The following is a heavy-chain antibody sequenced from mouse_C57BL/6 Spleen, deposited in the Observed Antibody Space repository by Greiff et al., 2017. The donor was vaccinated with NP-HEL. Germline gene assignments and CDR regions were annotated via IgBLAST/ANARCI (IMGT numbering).Heavy chain of an antibody. J-gene: IGHJ1*03. CDR1: GFTFSSYA. D-gene: IGHD1-1*01. CDR3: ARSTTVAYWYFDV. CDR2: ISDGGSYT. Sequence: EVKLVESGGGLVKPGGSLKLSCAASGFTFSSYAMSWVRQTPGKRLEWVATISDGGSYTYYPDNVKGRFTISRDNAKNNLYLQMSHLKSEDTAMYYCARSTTVAYWYFDVWGTGTTVTVSS. V-gene: IGHV5-4*03.